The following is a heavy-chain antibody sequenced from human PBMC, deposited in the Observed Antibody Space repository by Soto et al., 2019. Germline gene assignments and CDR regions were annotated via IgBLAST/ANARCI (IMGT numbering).Heavy chain of an antibody. J-gene: IGHJ6*02. D-gene: IGHD2-15*01. Sequence: SETLSLTCTVSGGSISSAGYYWSWIRQHPGKGLEWIGYIYYSGSTYYNPSLKSRVTISVDTSKNQFSLKLSSVTAADTAVYYCAREGGYCSGGSCYYYYGMDVWGQGTTVTVSS. V-gene: IGHV4-31*03. CDR3: AREGGYCSGGSCYYYYGMDV. CDR1: GGSISSAGYY. CDR2: IYYSGST.